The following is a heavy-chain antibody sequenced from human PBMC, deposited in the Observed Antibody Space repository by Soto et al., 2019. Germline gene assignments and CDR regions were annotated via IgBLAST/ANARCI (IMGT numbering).Heavy chain of an antibody. V-gene: IGHV4-31*03. Sequence: QVQLQESGPGLVKPSQTLSLTCTVSGGSISSGGYYWSWIRQHPVKGLEWIGYIYYSGSTYYNPSLKSRVTISVXTXKXXFSLKLSSVTAADTAVYYCARGGRSIAAAGTHFDYWGQGTLVTVSS. CDR1: GGSISSGGYY. J-gene: IGHJ4*02. CDR3: ARGGRSIAAAGTHFDY. D-gene: IGHD6-13*01. CDR2: IYYSGST.